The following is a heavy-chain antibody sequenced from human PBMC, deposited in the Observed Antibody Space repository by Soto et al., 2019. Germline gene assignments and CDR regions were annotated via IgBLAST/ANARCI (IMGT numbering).Heavy chain of an antibody. CDR2: INPSGGGT. J-gene: IGHJ5*02. CDR1: GYTFTSYY. D-gene: IGHD6-19*01. V-gene: IGHV1-46*01. CDR3: ARDLKYSSGWPETWFDP. Sequence: GASVKVSCKASGYTFTSYYMHWVRQAPGQGLEWMGIINPSGGGTSYAQKFQGRVTMTSDTSTSTVYMELSSLRSDDTAVYYCARDLKYSSGWPETWFDPWGQGTLVTV.